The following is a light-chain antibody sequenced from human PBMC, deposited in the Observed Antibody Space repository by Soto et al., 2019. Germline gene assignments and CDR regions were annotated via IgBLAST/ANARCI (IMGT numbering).Light chain of an antibody. V-gene: IGKV1-39*01. CDR3: QQSYSTPSIT. Sequence: DIQMTQSPSSLSASVGDTVTLTCRASQSVDNYLNWYQQKPGKAPKLLIYAASSLQSGVPSRFSGSGSGTDFTLTISSLQPEDFATYYCQQSYSTPSITFGQGTRLEIK. J-gene: IGKJ5*01. CDR2: AAS. CDR1: QSVDNY.